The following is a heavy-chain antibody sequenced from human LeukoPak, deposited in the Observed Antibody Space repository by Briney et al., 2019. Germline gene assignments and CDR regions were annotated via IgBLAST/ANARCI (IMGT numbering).Heavy chain of an antibody. V-gene: IGHV4-31*03. Sequence: PSETLSLTCTVSGGSISSGGYYWSWIRQHPGKGLEWIGYIYYSGSTYYNPSLKSRVTISVDTSQDQFSLKLSSVTAADTAVYYCAGTYYDILTGYYLIDYWGQGTLVTVSS. D-gene: IGHD3-9*01. CDR2: IYYSGST. J-gene: IGHJ4*02. CDR1: GGSISSGGYY. CDR3: AGTYYDILTGYYLIDY.